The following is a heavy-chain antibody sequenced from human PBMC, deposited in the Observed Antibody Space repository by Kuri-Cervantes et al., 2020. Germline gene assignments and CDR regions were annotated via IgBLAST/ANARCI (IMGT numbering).Heavy chain of an antibody. CDR3: ARDAGEYSSSWSNYYYYYYGMDV. CDR2: IWYDGSNK. V-gene: IGHV3-33*01. CDR1: GFTFSSYG. D-gene: IGHD6-13*01. J-gene: IGHJ6*02. Sequence: GGSLRLSCAASGFTFSSYGMHWVRQAPGKGLEWVAVIWYDGSNKYYADSVKGRFTISRDNSKNTLYLQMNSLRAEDTAVYYCARDAGEYSSSWSNYYYYYYGMDVWGQGTTVTVSS.